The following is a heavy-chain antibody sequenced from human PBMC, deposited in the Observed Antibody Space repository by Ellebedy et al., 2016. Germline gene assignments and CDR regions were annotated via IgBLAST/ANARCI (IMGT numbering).Heavy chain of an antibody. J-gene: IGHJ3*02. CDR3: ARSYCSSATCYDVFDI. D-gene: IGHD2-2*01. V-gene: IGHV1-69*13. CDR2: IIPIFGTA. CDR1: GGTFSSYA. Sequence: SVKVSXXASGGTFSSYAISWVRQAPGQGLEWMGGIIPIFGTANYAQKFQGRVTITADESTSTAYMELSSLRSEDTAVYYCARSYCSSATCYDVFDIWGQGTMVTVSS.